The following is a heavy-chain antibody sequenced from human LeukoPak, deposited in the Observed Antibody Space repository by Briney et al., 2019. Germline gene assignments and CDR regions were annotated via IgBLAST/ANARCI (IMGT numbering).Heavy chain of an antibody. CDR3: ARSSRELGGYAPWELMPPFDY. J-gene: IGHJ4*02. CDR1: GLAFSSYE. D-gene: IGHD1-7*01. CDR2: ISSSSSTI. Sequence: GGSLRPSGAALGLAFSSYEMAGVRQSPGKGLEWVSYISSSSSTIYYADSVKGRFTISRDNAKNSLYLQMNSLRAEDTAVYYCARSSRELGGYAPWELMPPFDYWGQGTLVTVSS. V-gene: IGHV3-48*03.